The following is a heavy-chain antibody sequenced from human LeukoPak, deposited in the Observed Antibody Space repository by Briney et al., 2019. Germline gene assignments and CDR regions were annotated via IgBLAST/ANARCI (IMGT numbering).Heavy chain of an antibody. Sequence: GGSLRLSCAASGFSFDNYAMSWVRQTPGKGLEWVSAIGGSGSDTSYTDSVKGRFTISRDNSKSTLYLQMNSLRAEDTAVYHCAKTLRDLEWLTGELDVWGQGTAVTVS. J-gene: IGHJ6*02. CDR3: AKTLRDLEWLTGELDV. V-gene: IGHV3-23*01. D-gene: IGHD3-3*01. CDR2: IGGSGSDT. CDR1: GFSFDNYA.